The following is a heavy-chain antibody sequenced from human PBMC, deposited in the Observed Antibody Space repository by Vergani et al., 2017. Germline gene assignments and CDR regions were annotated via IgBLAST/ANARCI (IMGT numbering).Heavy chain of an antibody. Sequence: EVQLLESGGGLVQPGGSLRLSCAASGFTFSSYAMSWVRQAPGKGLEWVSAISGSGGSTYYNPSLESRVTMSVDTSKSQFSLKLSSVTAADTAVYYCTRHWAVVAANNWFDPWGQGTLVTVSS. CDR1: GFTFSSYA. V-gene: IGHV3-23*01. CDR2: ISGSGGST. J-gene: IGHJ5*02. D-gene: IGHD2-15*01. CDR3: TRHWAVVAANNWFDP.